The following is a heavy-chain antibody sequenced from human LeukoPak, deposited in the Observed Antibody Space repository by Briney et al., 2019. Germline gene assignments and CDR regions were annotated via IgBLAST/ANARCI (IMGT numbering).Heavy chain of an antibody. D-gene: IGHD3-3*01. V-gene: IGHV1-2*06. CDR1: GYTFTGYY. Sequence: ASVKVSCKASGYTFTGYYMHWVRQAPGQGLEWMGRINPNSGGTSYAQQFQGRVTMTRDTSITTAYMELSRLRSDDTAVYYCARGPTSPSSYYDFWSGYYATHPFDYWGQGTLVTVSS. CDR3: ARGPTSPSSYYDFWSGYYATHPFDY. J-gene: IGHJ4*02. CDR2: INPNSGGT.